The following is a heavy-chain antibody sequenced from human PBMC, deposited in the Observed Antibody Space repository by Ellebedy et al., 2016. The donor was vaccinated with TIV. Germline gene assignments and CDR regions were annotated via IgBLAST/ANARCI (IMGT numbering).Heavy chain of an antibody. CDR2: ISYDGSNK. D-gene: IGHD5-18*01. J-gene: IGHJ6*02. CDR3: ARLDTAMVTYYYYGMDV. V-gene: IGHV3-33*05. Sequence: GESLKISXAASGFTFSSYGMHWVRQAPGKGLEWVAVISYDGSNKYYADSVKGRFTISRDNSKNTLYLQMNSLRAEDTAVYYCARLDTAMVTYYYYGMDVWGQGTTVTVSS. CDR1: GFTFSSYG.